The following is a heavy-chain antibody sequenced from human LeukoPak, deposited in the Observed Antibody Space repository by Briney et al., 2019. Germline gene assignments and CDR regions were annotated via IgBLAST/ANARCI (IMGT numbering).Heavy chain of an antibody. J-gene: IGHJ5*02. CDR3: AGRVVGKPFDP. CDR1: GGSISSSSYY. CDR2: IYYSGST. Sequence: SETLSLTCTVSGGSISSSSYYWGWIRQPPGKGLEWIGSIYYSGSTNYNPSLKSRVTISVDTSKNQFSLKLSSVTAADTAVYYCAGRVVGKPFDPWGQGTLVTVSS. V-gene: IGHV4-39*07. D-gene: IGHD2-21*01.